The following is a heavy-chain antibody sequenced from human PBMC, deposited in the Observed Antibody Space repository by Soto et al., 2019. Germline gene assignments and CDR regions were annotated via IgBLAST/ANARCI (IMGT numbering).Heavy chain of an antibody. CDR2: IIPIFGTA. CDR1: GGTFSSYA. Sequence: QVQLVQSGAEVKKPGSSVKVSCKASGGTFSSYAISWVRQAPGQGLEWMGGIIPIFGTANYAQKFQGRVTMTADESTSTAYMELSSLRSEDTAVYYCARGREWERPKSYYYYGMDVWGQGTTVTVSS. V-gene: IGHV1-69*01. J-gene: IGHJ6*02. CDR3: ARGREWERPKSYYYYGMDV. D-gene: IGHD1-26*01.